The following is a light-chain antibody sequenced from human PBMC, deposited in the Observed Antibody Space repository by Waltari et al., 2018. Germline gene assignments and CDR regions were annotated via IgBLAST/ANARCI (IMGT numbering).Light chain of an antibody. V-gene: IGKV3-11*01. CDR1: QRVSSY. Sequence: DIVLTQSPATLSLSPGDRDTLSCRASQRVSSYLARYQQKPGQAPRLLIYDASNRATGIPARFSGSGSGTDFTLTISSLEPEDFAVYYCQQRSNWPLTFGGGTKVEIK. J-gene: IGKJ4*01. CDR3: QQRSNWPLT. CDR2: DAS.